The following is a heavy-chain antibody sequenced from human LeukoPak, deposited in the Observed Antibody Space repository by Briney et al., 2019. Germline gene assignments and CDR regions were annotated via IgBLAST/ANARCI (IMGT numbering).Heavy chain of an antibody. V-gene: IGHV4-39*01. CDR3: ARHLIGEGSRDWYFDL. CDR1: GGSISSSSYY. CDR2: IYYSGST. Sequence: SETLSLTCTVSGGSISSSSYYWGWISQPPGKGLEWIGSIYYSGSTYHNPSLKSRVTISVDTSKNQFSLKLSSVTAADTAVYYCARHLIGEGSRDWYFDLWGRGTLVTVSS. J-gene: IGHJ2*01. D-gene: IGHD3-10*01.